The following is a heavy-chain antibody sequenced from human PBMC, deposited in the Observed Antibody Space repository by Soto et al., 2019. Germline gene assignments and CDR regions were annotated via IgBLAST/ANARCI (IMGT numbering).Heavy chain of an antibody. J-gene: IGHJ5*02. CDR3: ALDRPNYFGSGGGYYKSGGDH. D-gene: IGHD3-10*01. V-gene: IGHV3-23*01. Sequence: EVQLLESGGALVQPGGSLRLSCAASGFIFRIYAMSWVRQAPGRGLDWVSSITRNGDTTYYPDSVKGRFTISRDNSKNTLFLQMNILRVEDTAVYYCALDRPNYFGSGGGYYKSGGDHWGQGILVTVSS. CDR2: ITRNGDTT. CDR1: GFIFRIYA.